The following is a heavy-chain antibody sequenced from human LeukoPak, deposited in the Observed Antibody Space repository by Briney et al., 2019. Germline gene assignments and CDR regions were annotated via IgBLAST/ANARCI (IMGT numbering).Heavy chain of an antibody. J-gene: IGHJ4*02. CDR2: IKEDGSEK. V-gene: IGHV3-7*04. CDR3: ARVGEIALFDY. Sequence: GGSLRLSCAASGFTFSSYWMSWVRQAPGKGLEWVANIKEDGSEKYYVDSVKGRFTISRDNAKNSLYLQMNSLRAEDTAVYYCARVGEIALFDYGGQGTLVTVSS. CDR1: GFTFSSYW. D-gene: IGHD1-26*01.